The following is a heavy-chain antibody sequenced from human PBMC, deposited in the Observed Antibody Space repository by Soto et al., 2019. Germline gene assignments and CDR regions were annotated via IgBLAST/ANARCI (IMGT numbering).Heavy chain of an antibody. Sequence: TSETLSLTFTVSGGSISSYYWSWIRQPPGKGLEWIGYIYYSGSTNYNPSRKSRVTISVDTSKNQFSLKLSSVTAADTAVYYCARVSRGYSHGNFDYWAQGTLVTVSS. V-gene: IGHV4-59*01. CDR2: IYYSGST. J-gene: IGHJ4*02. D-gene: IGHD5-18*01. CDR3: ARVSRGYSHGNFDY. CDR1: GGSISSYY.